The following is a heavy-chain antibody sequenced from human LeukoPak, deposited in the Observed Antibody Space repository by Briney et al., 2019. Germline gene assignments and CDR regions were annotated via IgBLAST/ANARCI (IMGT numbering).Heavy chain of an antibody. CDR2: IYYSGST. CDR1: GGSISSSSYY. Sequence: PSETLSLTCTVSGGSISSSSYYWGWIRQPPGKGLEWIGSIYYSGSTYYNPSLKSRVTISVDTSKNQFSLKLSSVTAADTAVYYCARDRRDGYILDYWDQGTLVTVSS. V-gene: IGHV4-39*07. J-gene: IGHJ4*02. CDR3: ARDRRDGYILDY. D-gene: IGHD5-24*01.